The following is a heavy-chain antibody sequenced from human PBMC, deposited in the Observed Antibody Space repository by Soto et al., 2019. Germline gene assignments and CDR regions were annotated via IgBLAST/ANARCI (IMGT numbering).Heavy chain of an antibody. Sequence: PSETLSLTCTVSGGSISSGGYYWSWIRQHPGKGLEWIGHIFYSGTTYYNPSLKSRVTISVDTSKNQFSLKLSSVTAADTAVYYCARNFYYNSSRYLSRVDYWGQGYVVTVSS. D-gene: IGHD6-13*01. V-gene: IGHV4-31*03. J-gene: IGHJ4*02. CDR3: ARNFYYNSSRYLSRVDY. CDR2: IFYSGTT. CDR1: GGSISSGGYY.